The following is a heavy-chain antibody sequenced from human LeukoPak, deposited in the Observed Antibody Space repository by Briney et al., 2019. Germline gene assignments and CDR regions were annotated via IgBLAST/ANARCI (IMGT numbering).Heavy chain of an antibody. CDR2: INHSGGT. V-gene: IGHV4-34*01. Sequence: SETLSLTCAVYGGSFSGYYWSWIRQPPGKGLEWIGEINHSGGTNYNPSLKSRVTISVDTSKNQFSLKLSSVTAADAAVYYCARRLRYFDWLRFDYWGQGTLVTVSS. CDR3: ARRLRYFDWLRFDY. J-gene: IGHJ4*02. D-gene: IGHD3-9*01. CDR1: GGSFSGYY.